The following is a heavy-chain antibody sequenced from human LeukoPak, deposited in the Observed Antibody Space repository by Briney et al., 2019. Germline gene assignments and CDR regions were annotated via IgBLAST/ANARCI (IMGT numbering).Heavy chain of an antibody. Sequence: SVKVSCKASGGTFSSYAISWVRQAPGQGLEWMGGIIPIFGTANYAQKFPGRVTITADKSTSTAYMELSSLRSEDTAVYYCARRRSPRSGWLDYWGQGTLVTVSS. CDR3: ARRRSPRSGWLDY. V-gene: IGHV1-69*06. D-gene: IGHD6-19*01. CDR2: IIPIFGTA. J-gene: IGHJ4*02. CDR1: GGTFSSYA.